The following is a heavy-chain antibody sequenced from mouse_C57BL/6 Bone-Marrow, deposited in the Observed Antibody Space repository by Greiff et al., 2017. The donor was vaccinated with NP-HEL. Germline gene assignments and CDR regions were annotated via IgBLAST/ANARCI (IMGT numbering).Heavy chain of an antibody. CDR2: ISSGGSYT. CDR1: GFTFSSYG. CDR3: ARPPLYYDYDWFAY. Sequence: EVKLVESGGDLVKPGGSLKLSCAASGFTFSSYGMSWVRQTPDKRLEWVATISSGGSYTYYPDSVKGRFTISRDNATNTLYLQMSRLKSEDTAMYYCARPPLYYDYDWFAYWGQGTLVTVSA. D-gene: IGHD2-4*01. J-gene: IGHJ3*01. V-gene: IGHV5-6*02.